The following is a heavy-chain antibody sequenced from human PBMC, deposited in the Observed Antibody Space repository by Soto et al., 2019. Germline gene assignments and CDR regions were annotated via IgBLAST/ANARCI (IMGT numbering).Heavy chain of an antibody. CDR2: IWYDGSNK. V-gene: IGHV3-33*01. CDR1: GFTFSSYG. J-gene: IGHJ6*02. Sequence: QVQLVESGGGVVQPGRSLRLSCAASGFTFSSYGMHWVRQAPGKGLEWVAVIWYDGSNKYYADSVKGRFTISRDNSKNTLYLQMNSRRAEDTAVYYCARDSRGGYVFYYYYGMDVWGQGTTVTVSS. CDR3: ARDSRGGYVFYYYYGMDV. D-gene: IGHD5-12*01.